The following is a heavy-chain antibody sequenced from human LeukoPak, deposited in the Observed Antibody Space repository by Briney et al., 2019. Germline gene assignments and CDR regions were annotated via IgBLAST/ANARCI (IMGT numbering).Heavy chain of an antibody. CDR3: ANTAGYKVY. CDR2: ISSSSSTI. D-gene: IGHD1-14*01. V-gene: IGHV3-48*01. J-gene: IGHJ4*02. Sequence: GGSLRLSCAASGFTFSSYSMNWVRQAPGKGLEWVSYISSSSSTIYYVDSVKGRFTISRDNAKNSLYLQMNSLRAEDTAVYYCANTAGYKVYWGQGTLVTVSS. CDR1: GFTFSSYS.